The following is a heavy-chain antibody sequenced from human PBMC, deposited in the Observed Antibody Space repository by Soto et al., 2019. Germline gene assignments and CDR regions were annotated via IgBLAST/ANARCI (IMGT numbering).Heavy chain of an antibody. V-gene: IGHV3-21*01. Sequence: GGSLRLSCAASGFTFSSYSMNWVRQAPGKGLEWVSSISSSSSYIYYADSVKGRFTISRDNAKNSLYLQMNSLRAEDTAVYYCARSNYYDSSGPSPQGYWGQGTLVTVSP. D-gene: IGHD3-22*01. J-gene: IGHJ4*02. CDR2: ISSSSSYI. CDR1: GFTFSSYS. CDR3: ARSNYYDSSGPSPQGY.